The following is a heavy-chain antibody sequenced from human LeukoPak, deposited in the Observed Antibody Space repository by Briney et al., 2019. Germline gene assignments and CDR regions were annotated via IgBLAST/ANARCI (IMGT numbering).Heavy chain of an antibody. D-gene: IGHD2-15*01. V-gene: IGHV3-48*01. CDR3: ARWDIVVVVAVYGMDV. Sequence: GGSLRLSCAASGFTFTIFGMNWVRQAPGKGPEWVSYIDARSGITYYADSVQGRFTISRDNSKNTLYLQMNSLRAEDTAVYYCARWDIVVVVAVYGMDVWGQGTTVTVSS. CDR2: IDARSGIT. J-gene: IGHJ6*02. CDR1: GFTFTIFG.